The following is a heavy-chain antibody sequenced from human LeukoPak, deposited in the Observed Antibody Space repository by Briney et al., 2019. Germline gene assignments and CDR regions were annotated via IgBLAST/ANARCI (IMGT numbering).Heavy chain of an antibody. CDR2: IYYSGST. D-gene: IGHD5/OR15-5a*01. CDR3: ARQNGHVVYDDYFDY. V-gene: IGHV4-59*01. J-gene: IGHJ4*02. Sequence: PESLSLTCTVSGGSIRSYHSSWVRPPPQGGLGWIGYIYYSGSTNYKPSLKSRVTISVDTSKNQYSLKLSSVTAANTAVYYCARQNGHVVYDDYFDYWGQGTLVTVSS. CDR1: GGSIRSYH.